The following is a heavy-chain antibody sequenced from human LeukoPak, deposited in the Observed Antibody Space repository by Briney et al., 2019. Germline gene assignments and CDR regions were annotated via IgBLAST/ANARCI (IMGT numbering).Heavy chain of an antibody. V-gene: IGHV3-30*04. CDR2: ISYDGSNK. CDR3: ARVGTSLLRDYFDY. J-gene: IGHJ4*02. Sequence: GGSLRLSCAASGFTFSSSAMHWVRQAPGKGLEWVALISYDGSNKYYADSVKGRFSISRDNSKNTLFLQMNSLRVEDTAVYYCARVGTSLLRDYFDYWGQGTLVTVSS. D-gene: IGHD3-10*01. CDR1: GFTFSSSA.